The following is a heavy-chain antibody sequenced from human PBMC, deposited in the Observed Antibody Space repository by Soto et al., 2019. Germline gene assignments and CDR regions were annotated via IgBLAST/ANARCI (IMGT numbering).Heavy chain of an antibody. CDR1: GGTFSNYI. J-gene: IGHJ4*02. CDR3: ARTDLRYCSGGACYKGFDS. D-gene: IGHD2-15*01. Sequence: QVQLVQSGAEVKKPGSSVKVSCKASGGTFSNYILNWVRQAPGQGLEWMGEIIPVFATTNHAQKCQGRVSITADESTSTAYMELSSLRSEDTAVFYCARTDLRYCSGGACYKGFDSWGQGTLVTVAS. CDR2: IIPVFATT. V-gene: IGHV1-69*01.